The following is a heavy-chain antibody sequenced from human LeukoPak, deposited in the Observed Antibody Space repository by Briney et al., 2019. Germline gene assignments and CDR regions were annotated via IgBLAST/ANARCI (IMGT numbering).Heavy chain of an antibody. J-gene: IGHJ4*02. CDR3: AREQQLVGRNYFDY. D-gene: IGHD6-13*01. Sequence: GGSLRLSCAASGFSFSSYSMNWVRQAPGKGLEWVSYISSSSSTIYYADSVKGRFTISRDNAKNSLYLQMNSLRAEDTAVYYCAREQQLVGRNYFDYWGQGTLVTVSS. CDR1: GFSFSSYS. CDR2: ISSSSSTI. V-gene: IGHV3-48*04.